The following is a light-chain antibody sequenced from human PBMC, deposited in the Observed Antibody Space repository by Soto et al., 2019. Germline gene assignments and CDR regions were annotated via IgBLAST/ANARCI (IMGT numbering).Light chain of an antibody. CDR2: AAS. Sequence: DIQMTQSPSSLSASVEDRVIITCRAGQSISNHLNWYQQKPGKAPKLLIFAASGLQSGVPSRFSGSRSGPDFTLTISRLQPEDFATYYCQRSYGSPPWTVGQGTKVDI. V-gene: IGKV1-39*01. CDR3: QRSYGSPPWT. J-gene: IGKJ1*01. CDR1: QSISNH.